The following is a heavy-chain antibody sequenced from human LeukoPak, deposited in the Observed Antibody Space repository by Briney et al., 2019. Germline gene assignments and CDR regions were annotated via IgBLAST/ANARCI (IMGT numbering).Heavy chain of an antibody. Sequence: GASVKVSCKASGYTFTSYGISWVRQAPGQGLEWMGWISAYNGNTNYAQKLQGRVTMTTDTSTSTAYMELRSLRSDDTAVYYCARDVDFWSGYYTRGGGGYWGQGTLVTVSS. CDR3: ARDVDFWSGYYTRGGGGY. V-gene: IGHV1-18*01. J-gene: IGHJ4*02. CDR2: ISAYNGNT. CDR1: GYTFTSYG. D-gene: IGHD3-3*01.